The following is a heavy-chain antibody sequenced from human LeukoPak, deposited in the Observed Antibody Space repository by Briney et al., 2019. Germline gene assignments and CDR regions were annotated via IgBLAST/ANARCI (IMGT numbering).Heavy chain of an antibody. CDR3: AKVTRQWLVQDAFDI. J-gene: IGHJ3*02. CDR1: GFTFSSYA. D-gene: IGHD6-19*01. V-gene: IGHV3-23*01. CDR2: ISGSGGST. Sequence: GGSLRLSCAASGFTFSSYAMSWVRQALGKGLEWVSAISGSGGSTYYADSVKGRFTISRDNSKNTLYLQMNSLRAEDTAVYYCAKVTRQWLVQDAFDIWGQGTMVTVSS.